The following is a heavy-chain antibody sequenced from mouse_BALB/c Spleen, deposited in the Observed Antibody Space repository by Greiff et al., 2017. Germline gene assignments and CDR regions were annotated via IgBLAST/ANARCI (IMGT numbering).Heavy chain of an antibody. J-gene: IGHJ4*01. CDR1: GYSFTGYT. V-gene: IGHV1-18*01. CDR2: INPYNGGT. D-gene: IGHD1-1*01. CDR3: AREGGSTAMDY. Sequence: EVKLQESGPELVKPGASMKISCKASGYSFTGYTMNWVKQSHGKNFEWIGLINPYNGGTSYNQKFKGKATLTVDKSSSTAYMELLSLTSEDSAVYYCAREGGSTAMDYWGQGTSVTVSS.